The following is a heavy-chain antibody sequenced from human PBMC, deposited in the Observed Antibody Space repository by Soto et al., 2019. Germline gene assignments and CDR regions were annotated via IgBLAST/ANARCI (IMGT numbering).Heavy chain of an antibody. CDR1: GFTFGDYA. D-gene: IGHD1-26*01. V-gene: IGHV3-49*04. CDR2: IRSKAYGGTT. Sequence: GGSLRLSCTASGFTFGDYAMSWVRQAPGKGLEWVGFIRSKAYGGTTEYAASVKGRFTISRDNSKSIAYLQMNSLKTEDTAVYYCTRERDSGSYPSPFDYWGQGTLVTVSS. CDR3: TRERDSGSYPSPFDY. J-gene: IGHJ4*02.